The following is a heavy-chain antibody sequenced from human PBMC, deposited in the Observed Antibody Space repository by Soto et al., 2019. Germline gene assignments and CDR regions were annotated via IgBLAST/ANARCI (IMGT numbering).Heavy chain of an antibody. J-gene: IGHJ6*02. D-gene: IGHD5-18*01. CDR2: IYKSGSA. V-gene: IGHV4-59*11. CDR1: GGSISTHY. CDR3: ARSGNTALAYYYYGMDV. Sequence: SETLSLPCTVSGGSISTHYWSWIRQPQGKGLEWIGYIYKSGSASYNPSLKSRVTISVDTSKNQFSLNLSSVTAADTAVYYCARSGNTALAYYYYGMDVWGQGTTVTAP.